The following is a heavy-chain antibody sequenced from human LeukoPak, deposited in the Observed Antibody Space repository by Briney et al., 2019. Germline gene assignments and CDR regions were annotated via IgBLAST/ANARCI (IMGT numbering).Heavy chain of an antibody. CDR2: IYYSGST. D-gene: IGHD3-10*01. J-gene: IGHJ4*02. V-gene: IGHV4-59*01. Sequence: PSETLSLTCTVSGGSISVYYWSWLRQTPGKGLEWIGYIYYSGSTNYNPSLKSRVTISVDTSKNQFSLKLSSVTAADTAIYYCARDAVVRGVITGTDYWGQGTLVTVSP. CDR3: ARDAVVRGVITGTDY. CDR1: GGSISVYY.